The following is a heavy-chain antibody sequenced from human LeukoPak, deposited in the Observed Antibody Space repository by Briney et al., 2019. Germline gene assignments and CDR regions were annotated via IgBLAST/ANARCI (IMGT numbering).Heavy chain of an antibody. D-gene: IGHD3-22*01. CDR2: ISSSSSYI. CDR3: AREPYYDSSGYSPDY. Sequence: GGSLRLSCAASGFTFSSYSMNWVRQAPGKGLEWVSSISSSSSYIYYADSVKGRFTISRDNAKNSLYLHMNSLRAEDTALYYCAREPYYDSSGYSPDYWGQGTLVTVSS. J-gene: IGHJ4*02. CDR1: GFTFSSYS. V-gene: IGHV3-21*01.